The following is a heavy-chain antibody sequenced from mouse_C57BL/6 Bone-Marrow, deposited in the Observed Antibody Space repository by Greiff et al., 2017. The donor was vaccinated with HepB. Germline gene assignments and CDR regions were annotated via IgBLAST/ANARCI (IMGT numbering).Heavy chain of an antibody. CDR2: ISSGGSYT. J-gene: IGHJ2*01. CDR1: GFTFSSYG. D-gene: IGHD1-1*01. Sequence: EVKVVESGGDLVKPGGSLKLSCAASGFTFSSYGMSWVRQTPDKRLEWVATISSGGSYTYYPDSVKGRFTISRDNAKNTLYLQMSSLKSEDTAMYYCARHITTVVAPYFDYWGQGTTLTVSS. CDR3: ARHITTVVAPYFDY. V-gene: IGHV5-6*01.